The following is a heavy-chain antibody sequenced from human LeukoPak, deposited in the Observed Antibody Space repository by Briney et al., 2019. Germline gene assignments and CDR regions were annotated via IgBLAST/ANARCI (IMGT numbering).Heavy chain of an antibody. D-gene: IGHD3-22*01. CDR1: GGSFSGYY. Sequence: SETLSLTCAVYGGSFSGYYWSWIRQPPGKGLEWIGEINHSGSTNYNPSLKSRVTISVDTSKNQFSLKLSSVTAADTAVYYCARGRYDSSGYYLWYFDYWGQGTLVTVSS. J-gene: IGHJ4*02. CDR2: INHSGST. V-gene: IGHV4-34*01. CDR3: ARGRYDSSGYYLWYFDY.